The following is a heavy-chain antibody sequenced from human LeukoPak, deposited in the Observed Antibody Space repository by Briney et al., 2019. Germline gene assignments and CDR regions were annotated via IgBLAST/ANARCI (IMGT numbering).Heavy chain of an antibody. V-gene: IGHV4-4*02. D-gene: IGHD3-10*01. Sequence: GSLRLSCAVSGFNFRTYSMNWVRQPPGKGLEWIGEIYHSGSTNYNPSLKSRVTISVDKSKNQFSLKLRSVTAADTAVYYCARSAGVYWGQGTLVTVSS. CDR2: IYHSGST. CDR3: ARSAGVY. J-gene: IGHJ4*02. CDR1: GFNFRTYSM.